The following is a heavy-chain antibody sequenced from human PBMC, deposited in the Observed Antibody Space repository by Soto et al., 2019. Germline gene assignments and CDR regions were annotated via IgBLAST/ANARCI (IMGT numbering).Heavy chain of an antibody. Sequence: GGLLRLPCAASGFTFRSYAMSWVRQTPGKGLEWVSAISGSGGSTYYADSVKGRFTISRDNSKNTLYLQMNSLRAEDTAVYYYANNDVLPGPYYFDYWGQGTLVTVSS. CDR2: ISGSGGST. CDR1: GFTFRSYA. V-gene: IGHV3-23*01. J-gene: IGHJ4*02. D-gene: IGHD3-9*01. CDR3: ANNDVLPGPYYFDY.